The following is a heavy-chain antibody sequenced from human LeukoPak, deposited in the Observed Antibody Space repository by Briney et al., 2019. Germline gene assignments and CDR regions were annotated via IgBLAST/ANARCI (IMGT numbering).Heavy chain of an antibody. D-gene: IGHD5-12*01. CDR1: GFTFSNAW. J-gene: IGHJ4*02. V-gene: IGHV3-15*01. CDR2: IKSKTDGGTT. Sequence: PGGSLRLSCAASGFTFSNAWMSWVRQAPGKGLEWVGRIKSKTDGGTTDYAAPVKGRFTISRDDSKNTLYLQMNSLKTEDTAVYYCTTEIVATSYFDYWGQGTLVTVSS. CDR3: TTEIVATSYFDY.